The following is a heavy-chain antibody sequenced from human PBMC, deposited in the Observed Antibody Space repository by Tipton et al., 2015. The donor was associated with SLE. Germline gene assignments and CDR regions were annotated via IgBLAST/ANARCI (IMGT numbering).Heavy chain of an antibody. CDR2: IYPGDSDT. D-gene: IGHD6-19*01. CDR1: GFSFTSYW. Sequence: QLVQSGAEVKKPGESLRISCKGSGFSFTSYWIGWVRQMPGKGLEWMGIIYPGDSDTRYSPSFQGQVTFSADKSIYTAYLQWKSLKASDTAMYYCARERAVAGTYDYWGQGTLVTVSS. J-gene: IGHJ4*02. CDR3: ARERAVAGTYDY. V-gene: IGHV5-51*03.